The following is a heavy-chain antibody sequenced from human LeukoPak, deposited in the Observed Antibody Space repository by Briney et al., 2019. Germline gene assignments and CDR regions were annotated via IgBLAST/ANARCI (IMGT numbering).Heavy chain of an antibody. V-gene: IGHV1-46*01. CDR3: ARDRPGIAAAGRPNWFDP. D-gene: IGHD6-13*01. CDR2: INPSGGST. CDR1: GYTFTSYY. J-gene: IGHJ5*02. Sequence: ASVKVSCKASGYTFTSYYMHWVRQAPGQGLEWMGIINPSGGSTSYAQKFQGRVTMTRDMSTSTVYMELSSLRSEDTAVYYCARDRPGIAAAGRPNWFDPWGQGTLVIVSS.